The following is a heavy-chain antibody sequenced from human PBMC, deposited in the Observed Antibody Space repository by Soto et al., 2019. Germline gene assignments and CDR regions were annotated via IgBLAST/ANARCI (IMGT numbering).Heavy chain of an antibody. CDR1: GFTFSSYS. CDR3: ARDSASSGCHDY. Sequence: SLRLSCAASGFTFSSYSMNWVRQAPGKGLEWVSSISSSSSHIYYADSVKGRFTISRDNAKNSLYLQMNSLRAEDTAVYYCARDSASSGCHDYWGQGTLVTVSS. V-gene: IGHV3-21*01. J-gene: IGHJ4*02. D-gene: IGHD6-19*01. CDR2: ISSSSSHI.